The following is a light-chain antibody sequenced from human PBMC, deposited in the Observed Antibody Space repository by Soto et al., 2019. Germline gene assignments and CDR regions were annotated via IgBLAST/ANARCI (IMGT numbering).Light chain of an antibody. Sequence: DIQMTQSPSSLSASVGDRVTITCRTSQSIRNFLNWYQQKPGTVTKLLISTSSTLESGVPSRFNGGGSGTDFTLTISNLQPEDLATYLGQQNYLSPWTFGPVTRVELK. CDR3: QQNYLSPWT. V-gene: IGKV1-39*01. J-gene: IGKJ1*01. CDR1: QSIRNF. CDR2: TSS.